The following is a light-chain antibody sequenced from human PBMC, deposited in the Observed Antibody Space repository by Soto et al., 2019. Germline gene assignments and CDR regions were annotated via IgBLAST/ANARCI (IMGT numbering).Light chain of an antibody. J-gene: IGKJ1*01. CDR2: DAS. CDR3: QQDNNWPRT. V-gene: IGKV3-15*01. Sequence: EIVMTQSPGTLSVSPGERATLSCRASQIVSSNLAWYQQKPGQAPRLLIYDASTRATGISARFSGSGSGTEFTLTISSLQSEDFAVYYCQQDNNWPRTFGQGTRWISN. CDR1: QIVSSN.